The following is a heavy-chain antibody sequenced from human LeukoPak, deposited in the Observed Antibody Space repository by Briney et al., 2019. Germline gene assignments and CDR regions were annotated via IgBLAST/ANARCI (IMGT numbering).Heavy chain of an antibody. CDR2: INQDGSLK. D-gene: IGHD5-18*01. J-gene: IGHJ4*02. CDR3: ARDLRTGYTYGYPLDY. CDR1: GFTFSSYA. V-gene: IGHV3-7*01. Sequence: GGSLRLSCAASGFTFSSYAMHWVRQAPGKGLEWVANINQDGSLKYYVDSVKGRLTISRDNAKNSLYLQMTSLRAEDTAFYYCARDLRTGYTYGYPLDYWGQGTLVTVSS.